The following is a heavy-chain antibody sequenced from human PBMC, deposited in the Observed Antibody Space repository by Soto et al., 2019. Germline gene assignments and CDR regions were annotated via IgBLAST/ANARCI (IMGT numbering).Heavy chain of an antibody. D-gene: IGHD3-22*01. Sequence: SETLSLTCTVSGGSISSSSYYWAWIRQPPGKGLEWIGSMFYSGSSYYNPSLKSRVTMSVDTSKNQFSLKLSSVTAADTAVYYCAGHQLDSSGSYGTAVVVWFDPWGQGTLVTVSS. CDR3: AGHQLDSSGSYGTAVVVWFDP. V-gene: IGHV4-39*01. CDR2: MFYSGSS. J-gene: IGHJ5*02. CDR1: GGSISSSSYY.